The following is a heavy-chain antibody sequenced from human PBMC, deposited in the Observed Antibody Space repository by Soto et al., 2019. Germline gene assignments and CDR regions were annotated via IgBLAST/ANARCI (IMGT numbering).Heavy chain of an antibody. CDR3: ARDPLGYYDSSGYYGYFQH. CDR2: ISAYNGNT. J-gene: IGHJ1*01. V-gene: IGHV1-18*01. Sequence: QVQLVQSGAEVKKPGASVKVSCKASGYTFTSYGIICVRQAPGQGLEWMGWISAYNGNTNYAQKLQGRVTMTTDTSTSTAYIELRSLRSDDTAVYYCARDPLGYYDSSGYYGYFQHWGQGTLVTVSS. CDR1: GYTFTSYG. D-gene: IGHD3-22*01.